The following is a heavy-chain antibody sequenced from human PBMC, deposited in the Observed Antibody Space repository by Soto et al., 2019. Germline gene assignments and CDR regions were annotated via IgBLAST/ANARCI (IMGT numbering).Heavy chain of an antibody. CDR2: ISDSDNAT. CDR3: AKGVSSSAWSASDN. V-gene: IGHV3-23*01. Sequence: VQLLESGGGLVQPGGSLRLSCAASGFTFSSDAMTWVRQAPGKGLEWVSGISDSDNATYYADSVKGRFTISRDNSKNTLYLQFNSLRAEDTAVSYCAKGVSSSAWSASDNWGQGTLVTVSS. J-gene: IGHJ4*02. CDR1: GFTFSSDA. D-gene: IGHD6-19*01.